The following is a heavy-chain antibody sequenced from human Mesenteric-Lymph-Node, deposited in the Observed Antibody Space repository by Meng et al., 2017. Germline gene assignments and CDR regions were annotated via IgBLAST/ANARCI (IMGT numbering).Heavy chain of an antibody. Sequence: GGSLRLSFAASGFTFSSYWMHWVRQAPGKGRVWVSRINSDGSSTSYADSVKGRFTISRDNATKTQYLQMTSLRAEDTAVYYCASDLDSGYVDYWGQGTLVTVSS. D-gene: IGHD1-26*01. CDR3: ASDLDSGYVDY. CDR2: INSDGSST. CDR1: GFTFSSYW. J-gene: IGHJ4*02. V-gene: IGHV3-74*01.